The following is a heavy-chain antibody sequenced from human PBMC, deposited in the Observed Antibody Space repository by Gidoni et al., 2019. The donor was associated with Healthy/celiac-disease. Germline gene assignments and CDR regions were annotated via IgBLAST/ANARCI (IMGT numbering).Heavy chain of an antibody. Sequence: EVQLVESGGGLVQPGGSLRLSCAASGVTFSSYSMNWVRQAPGKGLEWVSYISSSSSTIYYADSVKGRFTISRDNAKNSLYLQMNSLRDEDTAVYYCAREGHYDSPDYFDYWGQGTLVTVSS. CDR3: AREGHYDSPDYFDY. CDR2: ISSSSSTI. D-gene: IGHD3-22*01. J-gene: IGHJ4*02. V-gene: IGHV3-48*02. CDR1: GVTFSSYS.